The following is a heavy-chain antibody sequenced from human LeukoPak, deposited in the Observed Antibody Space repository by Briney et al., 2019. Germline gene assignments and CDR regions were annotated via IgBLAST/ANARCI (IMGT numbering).Heavy chain of an antibody. J-gene: IGHJ5*02. Sequence: GGSLRLSCAASGFTFSSYSMNWVRQAPGKGLEWVSSISSSSSYIYHADSVKGRFTISRDNAKNSLYLQMNSLRAEDTAVYYCARGVSRFDPWGQGTLVTVSS. V-gene: IGHV3-21*01. CDR1: GFTFSSYS. CDR3: ARGVSRFDP. CDR2: ISSSSSYI.